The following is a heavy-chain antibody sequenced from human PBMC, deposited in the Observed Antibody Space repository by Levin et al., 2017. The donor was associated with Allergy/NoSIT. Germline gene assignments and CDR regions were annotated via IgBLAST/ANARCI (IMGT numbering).Heavy chain of an antibody. CDR2: INHSGST. Sequence: NTSETLSLTCAVYGGSFSGYYWSWIRQPPGKGLEWIGEINHSGSTNYNPSLKSRVTISVDTSKNQFSLKLSSVTAADTAVYYCARGHGSGSYGWGQGTLVTVSS. D-gene: IGHD3-10*01. CDR1: GGSFSGYY. CDR3: ARGHGSGSYG. J-gene: IGHJ4*02. V-gene: IGHV4-34*01.